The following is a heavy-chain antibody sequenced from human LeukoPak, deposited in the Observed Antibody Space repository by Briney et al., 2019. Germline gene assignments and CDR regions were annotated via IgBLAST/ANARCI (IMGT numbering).Heavy chain of an antibody. CDR2: ISPYNGNT. CDR1: VYTFTGYY. V-gene: IGHV1-18*04. J-gene: IGHJ4*02. CDR3: ARDKVEMATIFDY. D-gene: IGHD5-24*01. Sequence: ASVKVSFKSSVYTFTGYYIHWVRQPPAQGLEWMGWISPYNGNTDYAQKVQGRVSMTTDTSTSTAYMELRSLRSDDTAVYYCARDKVEMATIFDYWGQGTLVTVSS.